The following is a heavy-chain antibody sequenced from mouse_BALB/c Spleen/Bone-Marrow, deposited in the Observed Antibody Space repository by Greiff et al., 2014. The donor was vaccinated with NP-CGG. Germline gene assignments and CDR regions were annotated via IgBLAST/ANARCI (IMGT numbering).Heavy chain of an antibody. CDR1: GYTFTNYY. CDR3: TQLGGFAY. V-gene: IGHV1S81*02. CDR2: INPSNGGT. J-gene: IGHJ3*01. D-gene: IGHD4-1*02. Sequence: QVHVKQSGAELVKPGASVKLSCKASGYTFTNYYMYWVKQRPGQGLEWIGEINPSNGGTNFNEKFKSTATLTVDKSSSTVYMQLSSLTSEDSAVYYCTQLGGFAYWGQGTLVTVSA.